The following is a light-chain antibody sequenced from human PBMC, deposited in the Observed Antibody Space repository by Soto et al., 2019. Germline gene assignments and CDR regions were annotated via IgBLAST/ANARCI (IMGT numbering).Light chain of an antibody. J-gene: IGKJ4*01. Sequence: PGERASLPCRASQSISGRYLAWYQQKPGQAPRLLIYDASSRATGIPDRFSGSGSGTDFILTISRLEPEDFAVYYCQQYGSSPLTFGGGTKVEIK. V-gene: IGKV3-20*01. CDR1: QSISGRY. CDR2: DAS. CDR3: QQYGSSPLT.